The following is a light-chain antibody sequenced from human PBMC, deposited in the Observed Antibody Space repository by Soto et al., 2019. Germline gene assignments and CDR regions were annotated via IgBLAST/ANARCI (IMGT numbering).Light chain of an antibody. CDR1: QSLTSN. CDR3: QQYNHWPRMLS. V-gene: IGKV3-15*01. Sequence: EIVLTQSPATLSLSPGERATLSCRASQSLTSNLAWYQQRPGQAPRLLIYDTSTRATDIPARFSGSGSGTEFTLTIASLQSEDFAVYYCQQYNHWPRMLSFGGGTKVDI. CDR2: DTS. J-gene: IGKJ4*01.